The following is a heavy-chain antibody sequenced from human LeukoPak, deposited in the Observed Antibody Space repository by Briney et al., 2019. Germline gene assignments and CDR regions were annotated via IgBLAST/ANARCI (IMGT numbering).Heavy chain of an antibody. Sequence: PSETLSLTCTVSGGSISTYYWSWIRQPPGKGLEFIGYIHHDGGAFYNPSLKSRVTISVDRSNNQFSLKLISVTPADTALYYCAREVNVASPAANDGFDVWGQGTLVTVSS. CDR3: AREVNVASPAANDGFDV. CDR2: IHHDGGA. CDR1: GGSISTYY. D-gene: IGHD5-18*01. J-gene: IGHJ3*01. V-gene: IGHV4-59*04.